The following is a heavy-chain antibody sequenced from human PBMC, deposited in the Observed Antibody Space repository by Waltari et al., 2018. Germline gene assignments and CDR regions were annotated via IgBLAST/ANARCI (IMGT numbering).Heavy chain of an antibody. J-gene: IGHJ5*02. V-gene: IGHV4-31*03. D-gene: IGHD3-10*01. CDR1: GGSISSGGYY. Sequence: QVQLQESGPGLVKPSQTLSLTCTVSGGSISSGGYYWSWIRQHPGKGLEWIGYIYHSGSTYYNPSLKSRVTISVDKSKNQFSLKLSSVTAADTAVYYCARSIPFGDVILSAVNNWFDPWGQGTLVTVSS. CDR2: IYHSGST. CDR3: ARSIPFGDVILSAVNNWFDP.